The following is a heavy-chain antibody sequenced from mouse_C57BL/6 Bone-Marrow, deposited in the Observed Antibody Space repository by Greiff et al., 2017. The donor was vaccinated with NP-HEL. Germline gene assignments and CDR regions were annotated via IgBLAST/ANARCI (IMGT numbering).Heavy chain of an antibody. CDR1: GYTFTSYW. Sequence: QVQLQQSGAELVKPGASVKMSCKASGYTFTSYWITWVKQRPGQGLEWIGDIYPGSGSTNYNEKFKSKATLTVDTSSSTAYMQLSSLTSEDSAVYYCARKGNYYGNYGYFDYWGQGTTLTVSS. D-gene: IGHD2-1*01. CDR2: IYPGSGST. J-gene: IGHJ2*01. CDR3: ARKGNYYGNYGYFDY. V-gene: IGHV1-55*01.